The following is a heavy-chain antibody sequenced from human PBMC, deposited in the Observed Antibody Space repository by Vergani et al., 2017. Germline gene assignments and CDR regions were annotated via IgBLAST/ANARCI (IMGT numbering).Heavy chain of an antibody. V-gene: IGHV4-61*02. CDR2: IHTGGST. Sequence: QVKLQESGPGLLKPSQTLSLTCTVSGESIRSGSHYLSWIRQPAGKGPEWIGHIHTGGSTDLNPSFKSRVSISVDTSKSQSSLKLNSVTVADTAVYYCARSRPYCTSGSCPAIWGQGTLVTVSS. D-gene: IGHD2-15*01. CDR3: ARSRPYCTSGSCPAI. J-gene: IGHJ4*02. CDR1: GESIRSGSHY.